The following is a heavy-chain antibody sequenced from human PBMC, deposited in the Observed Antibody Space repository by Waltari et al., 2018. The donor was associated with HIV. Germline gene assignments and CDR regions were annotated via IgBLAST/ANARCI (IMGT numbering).Heavy chain of an antibody. J-gene: IGHJ5*02. Sequence: VTLVPSGAEVTKPGSSVKVHSKASGVSSSSYAISRVRKATGQWREWMGAFIPTFGTANYIEECQGRVTITADEFSRTAYMALSSLRSEDTAVDYCAGRGDMTTVTPGGWFDPWGQGTLVTVSS. CDR2: FIPTFGTA. CDR1: GVSSSSYA. V-gene: IGHV1-69*01. CDR3: AGRGDMTTVTPGGWFDP. D-gene: IGHD4-17*01.